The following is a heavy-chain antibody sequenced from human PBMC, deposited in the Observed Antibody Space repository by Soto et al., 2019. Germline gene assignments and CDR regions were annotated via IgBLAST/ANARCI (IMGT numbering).Heavy chain of an antibody. J-gene: IGHJ4*02. CDR2: IYYSGST. Sequence: PSETLSLTCTVSGGSISSGSYYWGWIRQPPGKGLEWIGTIYYSGSTYYNPSLKSRVTISFDTSNNHFSLRLSSVSAADTAVYFCARVVGVTTFDYWGPGTLVTVSS. CDR1: GGSISSGSYY. D-gene: IGHD1-26*01. V-gene: IGHV4-39*02. CDR3: ARVVGVTTFDY.